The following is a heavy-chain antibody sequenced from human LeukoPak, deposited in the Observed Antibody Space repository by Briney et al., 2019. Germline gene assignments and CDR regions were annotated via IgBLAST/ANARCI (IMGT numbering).Heavy chain of an antibody. Sequence: GGSLRLSCAAAGFTFSSYSMPWVRQAPGKGLEWVALISYDGNNKYYADSVKGGFSISRDNSKNTLYLQVNSLTAEDTAVYYCAKDNGYSNGHGMDVWGQGTTVTVSS. CDR3: AKDNGYSNGHGMDV. D-gene: IGHD6-19*01. CDR2: ISYDGNNK. J-gene: IGHJ6*02. V-gene: IGHV3-30-3*02. CDR1: GFTFSSYS.